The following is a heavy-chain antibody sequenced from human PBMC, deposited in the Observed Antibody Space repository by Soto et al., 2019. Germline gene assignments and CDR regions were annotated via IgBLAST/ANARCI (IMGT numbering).Heavy chain of an antibody. CDR1: DFA. CDR3: TRAESPDTAYFSRY. D-gene: IGHD2-8*01. J-gene: IGHJ4*02. CDR2: IRNQTYLETT. Sequence: DFAGNLIGKAPGKGLEWVDLIRNQTYLETTEYAAAVKGRFTISRDTSNGIAYLQMRSLRIEDSAVYYCTRAESPDTAYFSRYWAQGLPVTGYS. V-gene: IGHV3-49*03.